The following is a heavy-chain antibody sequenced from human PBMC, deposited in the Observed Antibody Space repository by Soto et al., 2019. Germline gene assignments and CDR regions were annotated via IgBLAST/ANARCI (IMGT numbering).Heavy chain of an antibody. D-gene: IGHD5-12*01. CDR1: GGTFSTYV. J-gene: IGHJ6*02. CDR2: VIPMSGSS. V-gene: IGHV1-69*06. Sequence: QVQLVQSGAEVKKPGSSVKVSCKASGGTFSTYVISWVRQAPGQGLEWMGRVIPMSGSSNYAQKFQGRVTITADKDTSIAYMEVRSLRSEDTAVYYCARGRPRRGPLLYYYGLDVWGQGTTVIVSS. CDR3: ARGRPRRGPLLYYYGLDV.